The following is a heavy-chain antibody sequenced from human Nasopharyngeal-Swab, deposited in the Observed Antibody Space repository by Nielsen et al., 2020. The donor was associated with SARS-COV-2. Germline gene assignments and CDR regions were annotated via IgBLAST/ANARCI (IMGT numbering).Heavy chain of an antibody. D-gene: IGHD3-3*01. V-gene: IGHV3-30*04. CDR2: ISYDGSNK. Sequence: GGSLRLSCAASGFTFSSYAMHWVRQAPGQGLEWVAVISYDGSNKYYADSVKGRFTISRDNSKNTLYLQMNSLRAEDTAVYYCARGVSGFGVVTKGGWFDPWGQGTLVTVSS. CDR3: ARGVSGFGVVTKGGWFDP. CDR1: GFTFSSYA. J-gene: IGHJ5*02.